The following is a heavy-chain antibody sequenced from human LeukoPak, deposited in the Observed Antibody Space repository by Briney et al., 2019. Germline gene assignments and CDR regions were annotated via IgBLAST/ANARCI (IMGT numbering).Heavy chain of an antibody. Sequence: ASVKVSCKASGYTFTSYGISWVRQAPGQGLEWMGWISAYNGNTNYAQKLQGRVTMTTDTSTSTAYMELRSLRSDDAAVYYCARVLDILTGYYIDYCGQGTLVTVSS. V-gene: IGHV1-18*01. J-gene: IGHJ4*02. CDR3: ARVLDILTGYYIDY. CDR2: ISAYNGNT. CDR1: GYTFTSYG. D-gene: IGHD3-9*01.